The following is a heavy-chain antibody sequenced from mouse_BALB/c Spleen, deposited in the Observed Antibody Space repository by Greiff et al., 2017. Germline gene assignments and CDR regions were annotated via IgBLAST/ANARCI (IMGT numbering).Heavy chain of an antibody. J-gene: IGHJ2*01. CDR3: TRRRRSPLDD. CDR2: IRLKSNNYAT. D-gene: IGHD1-1*01. CDR1: GFTFSNYW. Sequence: DVMLVESGGGLVQPGGSMKLSCVASGFTFSNYWMNWVRQSPEKGLEWVAEIRLKSNNYATHYAESVKGRFTISRDDSKSSVYLQMNNLRAEDTGIYYCTRRRRSPLDDWGQGTTLTVSA. V-gene: IGHV6-6*02.